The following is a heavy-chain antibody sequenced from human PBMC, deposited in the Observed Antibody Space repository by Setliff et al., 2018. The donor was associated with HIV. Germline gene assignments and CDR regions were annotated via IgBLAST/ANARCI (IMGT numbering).Heavy chain of an antibody. CDR3: ARGIAAAGIYYYYYMDV. CDR2: IYYSGSS. V-gene: IGHV4-31*03. J-gene: IGHJ6*03. Sequence: LSLTCSVSGGSIRSGGYCWSWIRQLPGKGLDWIGYIYYSGSSYYNPSLQSRVTISVDTSKNQFSLELTSVTAADTAVYYCARGIAAAGIYYYYYMDVWGKGTTVTVSS. CDR1: GGSIRSGGYC. D-gene: IGHD6-13*01.